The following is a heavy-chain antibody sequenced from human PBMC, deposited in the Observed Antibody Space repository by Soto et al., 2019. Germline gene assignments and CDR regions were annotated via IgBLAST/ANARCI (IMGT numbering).Heavy chain of an antibody. CDR3: VRHNYGSGSTYFDY. J-gene: IGHJ4*02. D-gene: IGHD3-10*01. CDR1: GGSISSYY. V-gene: IGHV4-59*08. CDR2: IYYSGST. Sequence: SETLSVTCTVSGGSISSYYWSWIRQPPGKGLEWIGYIYYSGSTNYNPSLKSRVTISVDTSKNQFSLKLNSMTAADTAVYYCVRHNYGSGSTYFDYWGKGTLVTVPS.